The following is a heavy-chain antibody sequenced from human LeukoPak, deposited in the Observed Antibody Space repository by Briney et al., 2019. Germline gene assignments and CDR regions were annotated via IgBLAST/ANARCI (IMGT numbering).Heavy chain of an antibody. CDR3: ARDPGVAAALYYFDY. D-gene: IGHD6-13*01. J-gene: IGHJ4*02. Sequence: GGSLRLSCAASGFTFSTYSINWVRQAPGRGLEWVSSISSSSSYISYADSLKGRFTISRDNAKNSLYLQMNSLRAEDTAVYYCARDPGVAAALYYFDYWGQGTLVTVSS. V-gene: IGHV3-21*01. CDR1: GFTFSTYS. CDR2: ISSSSSYI.